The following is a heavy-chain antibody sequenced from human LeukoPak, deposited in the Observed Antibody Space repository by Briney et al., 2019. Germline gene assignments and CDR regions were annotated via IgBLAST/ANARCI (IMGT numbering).Heavy chain of an antibody. J-gene: IGHJ4*02. CDR1: GGSIRSYY. CDR3: ARGRNDNGGMFFDS. V-gene: IGHV4-59*01. CDR2: ISYSGYT. Sequence: KSSETLSLTCTVSGGSIRSYYWSWIRQAPGKGLEWIGFISYSGYTSYSPSLKSRVAISVDTSKSQFSLRLRSMTAADTAIYYCARGRNDNGGMFFDSWAQGTLVTVSS. D-gene: IGHD4-23*01.